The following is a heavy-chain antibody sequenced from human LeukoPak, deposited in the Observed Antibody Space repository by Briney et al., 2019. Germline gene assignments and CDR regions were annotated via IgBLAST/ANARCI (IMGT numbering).Heavy chain of an antibody. J-gene: IGHJ3*02. V-gene: IGHV1-69*13. CDR2: IIPIFGTA. CDR3: ARGLEDYYDSSGPYHDAFDI. D-gene: IGHD3-22*01. CDR1: GGTFSSYA. Sequence: SVKVSCKASGGTFSSYAISWVRQAPGQGLEWMGGIIPIFGTANYAQKFQGRVTITADESTSKAYMELSSLRSEDTAVYYCARGLEDYYDSSGPYHDAFDIWGQGTMVTVSS.